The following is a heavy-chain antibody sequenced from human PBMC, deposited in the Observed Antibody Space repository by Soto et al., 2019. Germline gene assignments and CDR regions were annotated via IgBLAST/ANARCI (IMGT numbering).Heavy chain of an antibody. CDR3: AGTDYGDYVRGAFDI. CDR1: GFTFSSHN. J-gene: IGHJ3*02. CDR2: ISGSSSYI. D-gene: IGHD4-17*01. V-gene: IGHV3-21*01. Sequence: EVQLVESGGGLVKPGGSLRLSCAASGFTFSSHNMNWVRQAPGKGLEWVSCISGSSSYIFYADPVKGPFTISRDNDKNSLYPQMNRLRVEDTTVQYCAGTDYGDYVRGAFDIWGQGTMVPVSS.